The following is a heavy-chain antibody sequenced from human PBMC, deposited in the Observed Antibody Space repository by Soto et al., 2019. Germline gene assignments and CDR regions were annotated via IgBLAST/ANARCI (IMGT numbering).Heavy chain of an antibody. D-gene: IGHD1-26*01. CDR2: ISGSGDTT. CDR1: GFSFSSYA. CDR3: SMCQPGPWDLLDY. J-gene: IGHJ4*02. Sequence: EVQLLESGGGLVQPGGSLRHSCAASGFSFSSYAMSWVRQAPGKWLEWGSVISGSGDTTYYVDSVKSRFTISRDNSKNTQHLQIDSLRAGDTAPCFCSMCQPGPWDLLDYWGQGTLVTVPS. V-gene: IGHV3-23*01.